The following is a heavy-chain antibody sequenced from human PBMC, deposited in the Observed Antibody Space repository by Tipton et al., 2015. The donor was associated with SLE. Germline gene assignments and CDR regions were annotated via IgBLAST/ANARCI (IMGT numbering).Heavy chain of an antibody. CDR1: GGSISSYY. CDR3: ARGVGADY. V-gene: IGHV4-59*01. J-gene: IGHJ4*02. D-gene: IGHD1-26*01. CDR2: IYYSGST. Sequence: TLSLTCIVSGGSISSYYWSWIRQPPGKGLEWIGYIYYSGSTNYNPSLKSRVTISVDTSKNQFSLKLSSVTAADTAMYYCARGVGADYWGQGTLVTVSS.